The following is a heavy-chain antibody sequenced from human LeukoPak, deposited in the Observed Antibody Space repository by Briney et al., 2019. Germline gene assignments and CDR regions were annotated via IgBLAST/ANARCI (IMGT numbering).Heavy chain of an antibody. V-gene: IGHV3-23*01. CDR1: GFTFNSYA. D-gene: IGHD6-19*01. J-gene: IGHJ4*02. CDR3: AKDGDSYSSGWYHFDY. CDR2: ISGSGDRT. Sequence: SGGSLRLSXAASGFTFNSYAMTWVRQPPGKGLEWVSTISGSGDRTYYADSVKGRFTISRGNSKNTLYLQMNSLRAEDTAVYYCAKDGDSYSSGWYHFDYWGQGTLVTVSS.